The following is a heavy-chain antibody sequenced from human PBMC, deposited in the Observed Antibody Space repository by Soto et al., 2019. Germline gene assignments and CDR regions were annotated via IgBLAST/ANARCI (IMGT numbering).Heavy chain of an antibody. J-gene: IGHJ4*02. V-gene: IGHV3-53*01. Sequence: GGSLRLSCAASGFTVSSNYMSWVRQAPGKGLEWVSVIYSGGSTYYADSVKGRFTISRDNSKNTLYLQMNSLRAEDTAVYYCARAGSSSSWLDYWGQGTLVTVSS. CDR1: GFTVSSNY. D-gene: IGHD6-13*01. CDR3: ARAGSSSSWLDY. CDR2: IYSGGST.